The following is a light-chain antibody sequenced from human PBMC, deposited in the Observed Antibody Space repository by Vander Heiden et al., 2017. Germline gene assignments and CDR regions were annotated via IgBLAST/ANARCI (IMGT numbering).Light chain of an antibody. CDR3: QSADSSGTSVV. V-gene: IGLV3-25*03. CDR1: ALPKQY. Sequence: SYELTQPPSGPVSPAQTARTSSSGPALPKQYAYWYQQKPGQAPVLVIYKDRERPSGIPERFSGSSSGTTVTLTISGVQAEDEADYYCQSADSSGTSVVFGGGTKLTVL. CDR2: KDR. J-gene: IGLJ2*01.